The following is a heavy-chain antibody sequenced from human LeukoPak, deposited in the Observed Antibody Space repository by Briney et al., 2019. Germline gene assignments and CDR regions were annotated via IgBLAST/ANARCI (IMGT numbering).Heavy chain of an antibody. V-gene: IGHV3-23*01. CDR3: AKVVIAAAGRFDP. CDR1: GFTFNNYA. Sequence: PGGSLRLSCAASGFTFNNYAMNWVRQAPGKGLEWVSSISGGGETTYYADSAKGRFTVSRDNSKNTLYLQMNSLRAEDTAVYYCAKVVIAAAGRFDPWGQGTLVTVSS. D-gene: IGHD6-13*01. J-gene: IGHJ5*02. CDR2: ISGGGETT.